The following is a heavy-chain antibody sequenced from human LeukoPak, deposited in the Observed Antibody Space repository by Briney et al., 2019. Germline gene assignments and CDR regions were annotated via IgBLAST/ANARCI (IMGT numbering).Heavy chain of an antibody. J-gene: IGHJ3*02. CDR2: ISSSGSTI. CDR1: GFTFSSYE. CDR3: ARDQAVAGTDAFDI. Sequence: GGSLRLSCAASGFTFSSYEMHWVRQAPGKGLEWVSYISSSGSTIYYADSVKGRFTISRDNSKNTLYLQMNSLRAEDTAVYYCARDQAVAGTDAFDIWGQGTMVTVSS. D-gene: IGHD6-19*01. V-gene: IGHV3-48*03.